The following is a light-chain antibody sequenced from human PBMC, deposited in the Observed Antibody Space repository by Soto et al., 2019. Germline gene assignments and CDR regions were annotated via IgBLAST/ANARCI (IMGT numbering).Light chain of an antibody. CDR1: ESVRSSY. J-gene: IGKJ2*01. CDR2: GAS. CDR3: QQYSTSPLYT. V-gene: IGKV3-20*01. Sequence: EIVLTQSPGTLSLSPGERATLSCRASESVRSSYLAWYRQKPGQAPRLLIYGASSRATGIPDRFSGSGSGTDFTLTISRLEPEDFAVYYCQQYSTSPLYTFGQGTKLEIK.